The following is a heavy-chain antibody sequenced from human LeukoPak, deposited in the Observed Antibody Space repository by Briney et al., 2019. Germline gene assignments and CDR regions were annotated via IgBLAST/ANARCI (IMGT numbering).Heavy chain of an antibody. J-gene: IGHJ4*02. CDR2: ISTNGDST. Sequence: GGSLRLSCAASGFTFSTYAMHWVRQAPGKGLEYVSAISTNGDSTYYADSVKGRFTISRDNSKNTLFLQMGSLRADDMAVYYCARDISQQLGPGFDYWGQGTLVTVSS. D-gene: IGHD6-13*01. CDR1: GFTFSTYA. V-gene: IGHV3-64*02. CDR3: ARDISQQLGPGFDY.